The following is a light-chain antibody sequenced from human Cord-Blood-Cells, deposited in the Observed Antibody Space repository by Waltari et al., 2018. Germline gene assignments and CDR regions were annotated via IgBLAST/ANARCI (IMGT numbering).Light chain of an antibody. J-gene: IGLJ1*01. CDR3: QSYDSSLSGYV. V-gene: IGLV1-40*01. Sequence: QSVLTQPPSVSGAPGQRVTISCTGSSSNIGASSDVHWYQQLPGTAPKLLIYGNSNRPSGVPDRFSGSKSGTSASLAITGLQAEDEADYYCQSYDSSLSGYVFGTGTKVTVL. CDR1: SSNIGASSD. CDR2: GNS.